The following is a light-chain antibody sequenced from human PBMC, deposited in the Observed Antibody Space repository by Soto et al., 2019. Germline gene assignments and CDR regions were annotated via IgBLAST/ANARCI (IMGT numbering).Light chain of an antibody. J-gene: IGLJ1*01. V-gene: IGLV2-8*01. Sequence: QSVLTQPPSASGSPGQSVTISCTGTSSDVGSYNYVSSYQQHPGKAPKLMIYEVSKRPSGVPDRFSGSKSGNTASLTVSGLQAEDEADYYCSSYAGRNSYVFGTGTKLTVL. CDR1: SSDVGSYNY. CDR3: SSYAGRNSYV. CDR2: EVS.